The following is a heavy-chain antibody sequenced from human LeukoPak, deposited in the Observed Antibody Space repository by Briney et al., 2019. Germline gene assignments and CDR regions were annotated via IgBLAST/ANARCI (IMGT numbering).Heavy chain of an antibody. CDR1: GYTFTGYY. CDR2: INPNSGGT. CDR3: ARDTGYCSGGSCYGGAFDI. Sequence: ASVKVSCKASGYTFTGYYMHSVRQAPGQGRERRGGINPNSGGTNYAQKFQGRVTMTREASISTAYMELSRLRSDDTAVYYCARDTGYCSGGSCYGGAFDIWGQGTMVTVSS. D-gene: IGHD2-15*01. V-gene: IGHV1-2*02. J-gene: IGHJ3*02.